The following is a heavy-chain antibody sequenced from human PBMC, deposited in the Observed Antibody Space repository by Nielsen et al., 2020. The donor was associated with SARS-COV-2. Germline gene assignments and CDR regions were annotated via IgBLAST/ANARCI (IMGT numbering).Heavy chain of an antibody. D-gene: IGHD6-19*01. CDR1: GGTFSSYA. V-gene: IGHV1-69*04. CDR2: IIPILGIA. CDR3: ARGGAGYSSGWYGSSKPDYYYYYGMDV. Sequence: SVKVSCKASGGTFSSYAISWVRQAPGQGLEWMGRIIPILGIANYAQKFQGRVTITADKSTSTAYMELSSLRSEDTAVYYCARGGAGYSSGWYGSSKPDYYYYYGMDVWGQGTTVTVSS. J-gene: IGHJ6*02.